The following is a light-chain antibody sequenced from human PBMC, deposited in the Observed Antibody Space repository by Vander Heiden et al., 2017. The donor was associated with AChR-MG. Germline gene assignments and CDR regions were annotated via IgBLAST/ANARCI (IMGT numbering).Light chain of an antibody. CDR2: WAS. Sequence: IVVPQSPDSLAVSLGERATINCKSSLSVLQNSNNRNYLAWYQQKPGQPPKMLLHWASTREAGVPDRFIGSGSGTDFTLTISPLRAEDVAIYYCQQDFSSPPTFGQGTKVAI. CDR3: QQDFSSPPT. CDR1: LSVLQNSNNRNY. J-gene: IGKJ1*01. V-gene: IGKV4-1*01.